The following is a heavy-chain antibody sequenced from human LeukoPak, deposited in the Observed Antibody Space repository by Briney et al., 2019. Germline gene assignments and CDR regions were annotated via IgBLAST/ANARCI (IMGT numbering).Heavy chain of an antibody. V-gene: IGHV3-30-3*01. Sequence: GGSLRLSCAASGFTFSSYAMHWVRQAPGKGLEWVAVISYDGSNKYYADSVKGRFTISRDNSKNTLYLQMNSLRAEDTAVYYCARDFHWQQLVQDYYYYGMDVWGQGTTVTVSS. J-gene: IGHJ6*02. CDR2: ISYDGSNK. D-gene: IGHD6-13*01. CDR3: ARDFHWQQLVQDYYYYGMDV. CDR1: GFTFSSYA.